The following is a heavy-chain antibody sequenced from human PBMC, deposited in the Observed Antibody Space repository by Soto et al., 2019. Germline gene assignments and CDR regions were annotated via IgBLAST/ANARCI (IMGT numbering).Heavy chain of an antibody. CDR2: VSANNGHT. J-gene: IGHJ6*02. CDR3: ARDVESVTAKHFFYYYAMDV. CDR1: GFTFSNYG. V-gene: IGHV1-18*01. Sequence: ASVKVSCKASGFTFSNYGLNWVRQAPGQGLEWMGWVSANNGHTNYAQNLQGRVSMTTDTSTSTAYMELRGLTFDDTAVYYCARDVESVTAKHFFYYYAMDVWGQGTTVTVS. D-gene: IGHD2-8*01.